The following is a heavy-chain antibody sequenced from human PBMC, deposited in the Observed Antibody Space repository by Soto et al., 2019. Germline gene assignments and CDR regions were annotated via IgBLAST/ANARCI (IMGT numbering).Heavy chain of an antibody. J-gene: IGHJ3*02. V-gene: IGHV4-39*01. D-gene: IGHD6-19*01. CDR2: IYYSGST. CDR1: GGSISSSSYY. Sequence: QLQLQESGPGLVKPSETLSLTCTVSGGSISSSSYYWGWIRQPPGKGLEWIGSIYYSGSTYYNPSLKSRVTISVDTSKNQFSLKLSSVTAADTAVYYCARRRLGPHMAADIWGQGTMVTVSS. CDR3: ARRRLGPHMAADI.